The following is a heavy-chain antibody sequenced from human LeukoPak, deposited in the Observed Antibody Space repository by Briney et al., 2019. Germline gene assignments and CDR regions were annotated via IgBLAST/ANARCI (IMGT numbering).Heavy chain of an antibody. J-gene: IGHJ4*02. CDR3: ARAGRYYGSGSYSASHY. CDR1: GGTFSSYA. V-gene: IGHV1-69*04. Sequence: SVKVSCTASGGTFSSYAINWVRQAPGQGLEWIGRIIPLPDIRNYAQSFQDRVSISADQTKSTAYMELSSLRSEDTAVYYCARAGRYYGSGSYSASHYWSQGTLITVSS. D-gene: IGHD3-10*01. CDR2: IIPLPDIR.